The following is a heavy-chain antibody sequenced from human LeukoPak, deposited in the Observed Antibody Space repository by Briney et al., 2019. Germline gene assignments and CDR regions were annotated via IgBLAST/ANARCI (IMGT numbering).Heavy chain of an antibody. V-gene: IGHV4-34*01. CDR3: ARDYRLTQIQY. CDR2: INQSGST. CDR1: GGSFSDYY. J-gene: IGHJ1*01. Sequence: SETLSLTCAVYGGSFSDYYWSWIRQPPGKGLEWIGEINQSGSTKYNPSLKSRVTISLDTFKKQFSLKLRSVTAADTAVYYCARDYRLTQIQYWGQGTLVTVSS. D-gene: IGHD1-26*01.